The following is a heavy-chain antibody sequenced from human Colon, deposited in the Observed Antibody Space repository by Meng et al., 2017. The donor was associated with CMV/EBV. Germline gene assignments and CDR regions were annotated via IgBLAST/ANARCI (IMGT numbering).Heavy chain of an antibody. J-gene: IGHJ4*02. V-gene: IGHV1-2*06. CDR2: IKPSTGDT. Sequence: QEQLVQSGAEVKKPGTSVNLSCKASGYTFTGYWMHWVRQAPGQGLEWMGRIKPSTGDTNYAQNFQGRVTVTRDTSISTVYMEVDSLTSDDTAVYYCTREGFDYWGQGALVTVSS. CDR1: GYTFTGYW. CDR3: TREGFDY.